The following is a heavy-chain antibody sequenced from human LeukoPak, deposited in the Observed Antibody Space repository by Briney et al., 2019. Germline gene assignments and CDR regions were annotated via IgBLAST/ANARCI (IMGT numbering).Heavy chain of an antibody. Sequence: SETLSLTCAVYGGSFSGYYWSWIRQPPGKGLEWIGEINHSGSTNYNPSLKSRITISVDTSKNQFSLRLSSVTAADTAVYYCAREDYGIDHWGQGILVTVSS. CDR1: GGSFSGYY. D-gene: IGHD4-17*01. CDR3: AREDYGIDH. CDR2: INHSGST. J-gene: IGHJ5*02. V-gene: IGHV4-34*01.